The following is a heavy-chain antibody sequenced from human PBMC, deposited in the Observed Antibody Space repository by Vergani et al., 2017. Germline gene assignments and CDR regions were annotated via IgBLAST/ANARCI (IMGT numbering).Heavy chain of an antibody. CDR2: IDHTGRP. CDR3: ARVNTETNGHLYYYYYMDV. V-gene: IGHV4-34*01. Sequence: QVQLQQWGGGLLKPSETLSLTCVVNGGSFTSYHWTWIRQSLGEGLEWVGDIDHTGRPDYNPSLKSRLTVSVHKSRNQFSLTLNSVTATDTAIYFCARVNTETNGHLYYYYYMDVWGQGTAVTVS. J-gene: IGHJ6*03. CDR1: GGSFTSYH. D-gene: IGHD4-11*01.